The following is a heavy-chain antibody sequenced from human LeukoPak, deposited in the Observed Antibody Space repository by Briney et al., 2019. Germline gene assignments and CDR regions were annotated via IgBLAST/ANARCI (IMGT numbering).Heavy chain of an antibody. CDR2: ISGSGGST. CDR1: GFTFSSYA. D-gene: IGHD4-17*01. V-gene: IGHV3-23*01. CDR3: AKAVDYGDYFDY. J-gene: IGHJ4*02. Sequence: PGGSLRLSCAASGFTFSSYAMSWVRQAPGKGLEWVSVISGSGGSTYYADSVKGRFTISRDSSKNTLYLQMNSLRAEDTAVYYCAKAVDYGDYFDYWGQGTLVTVSS.